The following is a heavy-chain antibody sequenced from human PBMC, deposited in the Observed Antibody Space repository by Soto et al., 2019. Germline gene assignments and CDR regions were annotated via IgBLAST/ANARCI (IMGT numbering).Heavy chain of an antibody. D-gene: IGHD2-21*01. CDR3: AREAVRGKDSEAFDI. CDR2: IYYTGTT. J-gene: IGHJ3*02. Sequence: PLSLTCSVSGGSINTGGCYWSWIRHHPVKGLEWIGYIYYTGTTSYNPSLESRLTVSLDTSKNHFSLKLTSVTAADTAVYYCAREAVRGKDSEAFDIWGQGTLVTVSS. V-gene: IGHV4-31*03. CDR1: GGSINTGGCY.